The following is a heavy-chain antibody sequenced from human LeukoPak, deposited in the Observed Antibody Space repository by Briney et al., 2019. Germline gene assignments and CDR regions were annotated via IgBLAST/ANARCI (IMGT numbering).Heavy chain of an antibody. CDR1: GGPISGSIT. J-gene: IGHJ4*02. CDR3: ARVVTAAGLDV. V-gene: IGHV4-39*07. Sequence: SETLSLTCTVSGGPISGSITWGWVRQPPGKGLEWIGNVHYDGRTASNPSLKSRVTMSLDTSTNQFSLKMTSVTATDTALYYCARVVTAAGLDVWGQGILVTIAS. D-gene: IGHD6-25*01. CDR2: VHYDGRT.